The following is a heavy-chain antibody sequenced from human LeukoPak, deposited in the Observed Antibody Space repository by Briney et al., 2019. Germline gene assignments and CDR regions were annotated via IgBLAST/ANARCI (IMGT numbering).Heavy chain of an antibody. V-gene: IGHV3-48*04. CDR1: GFTFSSYN. Sequence: GGSLRLSCAASGFTFSSYNMNWVRQAPGKGLEWISYISSSSSNMYYADSVKGRFTISRDNAKTSLYLQMSSLRAEDTAVYYCARGTDTAMVTGGYNWFDPWGQGTLVTVSS. CDR2: ISSSSSNM. J-gene: IGHJ5*02. D-gene: IGHD5-18*01. CDR3: ARGTDTAMVTGGYNWFDP.